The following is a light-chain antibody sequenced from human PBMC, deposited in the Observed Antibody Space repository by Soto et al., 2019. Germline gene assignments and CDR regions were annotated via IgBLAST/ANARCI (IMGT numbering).Light chain of an antibody. CDR1: QSVGRNF. CDR3: QQYGSSPLT. J-gene: IGKJ4*01. Sequence: EIVLTQSPGTLSVSPGERVALSCRASQSVGRNFLAWYQHKPGQAPRLLIHGASTRATGIPDRFSGSGSGTDFTLTISRLEPEDFAVFYCQQYGSSPLTFGGGTKVETK. CDR2: GAS. V-gene: IGKV3-20*01.